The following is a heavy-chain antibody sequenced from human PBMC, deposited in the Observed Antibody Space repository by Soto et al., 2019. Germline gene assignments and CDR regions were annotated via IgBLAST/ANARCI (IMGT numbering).Heavy chain of an antibody. J-gene: IGHJ4*02. V-gene: IGHV3-23*01. CDR2: VSGSGGSP. CDR1: GFNFGSYA. D-gene: IGHD6-13*01. Sequence: EEQLLESGGGLVQPGGSLRLSCAASGFNFGSYAMGWVRQAPGKGLEWVSGVSGSGGSPYYADSVKGRLPISKDKSKNTLDLDLNNLRPENPGVYFWGKGKKSGYRGAFCSWGQGTMVTVSS. CDR3: GKGKKSGYRGAFCS.